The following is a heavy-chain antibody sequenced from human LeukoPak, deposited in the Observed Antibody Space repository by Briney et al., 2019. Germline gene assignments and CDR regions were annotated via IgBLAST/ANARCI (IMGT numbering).Heavy chain of an antibody. CDR2: IYTSGST. D-gene: IGHD6-25*01. Sequence: SETLSLTCTVSGGSISSYYWSWIRQPAGKGLEWIGRIYTSGSTNYNPSLKSRVAMSVDTSKNQFSLKLSSVTAADTAVYYCARDYAARNWFDPWGQGTLVTVSS. CDR1: GGSISSYY. V-gene: IGHV4-4*07. CDR3: ARDYAARNWFDP. J-gene: IGHJ5*02.